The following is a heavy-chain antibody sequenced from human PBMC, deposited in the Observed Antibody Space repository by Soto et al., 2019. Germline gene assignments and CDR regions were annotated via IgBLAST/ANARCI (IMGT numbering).Heavy chain of an antibody. Sequence: ASVKVSCKASGYTFTSYDINWVRQATGQGLEWMGWMNPNSGNTGYAQKFQGRVTMTRNTSISTASMELSSLRSEDTAVYYCARGLEDYYYSYMDVWGKGTTVTVSS. CDR2: MNPNSGNT. CDR3: ARGLEDYYYSYMDV. J-gene: IGHJ6*03. CDR1: GYTFTSYD. V-gene: IGHV1-8*01.